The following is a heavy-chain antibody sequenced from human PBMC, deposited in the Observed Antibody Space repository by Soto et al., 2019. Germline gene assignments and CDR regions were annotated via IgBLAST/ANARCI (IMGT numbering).Heavy chain of an antibody. Sequence: QVQLVQSGAEVKKPGASVKVSCKASGYTFTSYDINWVRQATGQGLEWMGWMNPNTGNTGYAQKFQGRVTMTRNTSISTAYMELGSVRSEGAGVYYCAGEIAGEFRKWGQGTLVTVCS. V-gene: IGHV1-8*01. J-gene: IGHJ4*02. CDR2: MNPNTGNT. CDR1: GYTFTSYD. CDR3: AGEIAGEFRK. D-gene: IGHD1-26*01.